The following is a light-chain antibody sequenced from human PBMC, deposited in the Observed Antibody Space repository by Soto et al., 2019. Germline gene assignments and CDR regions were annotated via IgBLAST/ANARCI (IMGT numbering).Light chain of an antibody. J-gene: IGLJ1*01. V-gene: IGLV2-14*01. CDR1: SSDVGGYNY. CDR3: YSYTTSSTYV. CDR2: DVS. Sequence: QSVLTQPASVSGSPGQSITISCTGTSSDVGGYNYVSWYQQHPPKAPKLMIYDVSNRPSGVSDRFSGSKSGNTASLTISGLQAEDEADYYCYSYTTSSTYVFGTGTKVTLL.